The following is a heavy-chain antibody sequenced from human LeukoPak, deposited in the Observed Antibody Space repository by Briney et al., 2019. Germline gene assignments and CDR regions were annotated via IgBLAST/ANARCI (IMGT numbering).Heavy chain of an antibody. CDR3: ARGRRAAAGKGDY. CDR1: GGSFSGYY. Sequence: PSETLSLTCAVYGGSFSGYYWSWIRQPPGKGLEWIGEINHSGSTNYNPSLKSRGTISVDTSKNQFSLKLSSVTAADTAVYYCARGRRAAAGKGDYWGQGTLVTVSS. J-gene: IGHJ4*02. V-gene: IGHV4-34*01. D-gene: IGHD6-13*01. CDR2: INHSGST.